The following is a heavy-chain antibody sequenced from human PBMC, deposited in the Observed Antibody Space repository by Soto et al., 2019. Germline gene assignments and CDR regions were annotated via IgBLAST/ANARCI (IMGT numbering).Heavy chain of an antibody. CDR2: IHWNDDK. J-gene: IGHJ5*02. V-gene: IGHV2-5*01. D-gene: IGHD3-22*01. Sequence: SCPPLVNPTQTLTLTCSFSGFSLSAYGVRVIWFRQPPGETLEWLALIHWNDDKRYSPYLKSGLTITKDTSKNQVVLTLTNLDPLDTGTYFCAHTKDSSGFLTSWGQGILVTVS. CDR3: AHTKDSSGFLTS. CDR1: GFSLSAYGVR.